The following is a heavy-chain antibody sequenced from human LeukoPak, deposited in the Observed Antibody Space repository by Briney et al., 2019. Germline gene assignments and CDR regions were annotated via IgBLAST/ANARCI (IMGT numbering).Heavy chain of an antibody. D-gene: IGHD4-17*01. CDR2: ISAYYSNT. J-gene: IGHJ3*02. V-gene: IGHV1-18*01. CDR1: GYTFTSYG. Sequence: ASVKVSCKASGYTFTSYGISWVRQAPGQGLEWMGWISAYYSNTNYAQKLQGRVAMTTDKSTSTAYIELRSLRTDDTAVYYCATPSDYGDHSSAGPLDMWPEGT. CDR3: ATPSDYGDHSSAGPLDM.